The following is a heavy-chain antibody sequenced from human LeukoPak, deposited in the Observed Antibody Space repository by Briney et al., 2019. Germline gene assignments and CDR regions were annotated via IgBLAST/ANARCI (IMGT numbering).Heavy chain of an antibody. J-gene: IGHJ5*02. D-gene: IGHD4/OR15-4a*01. CDR3: AKAGPHRYGDWFDP. V-gene: IGHV3-23*01. CDR1: GFTLSLSA. CDR2: TSGGSEFI. Sequence: GGSLRLSCAASGFTLSLSAMSWVRQAPGKGLEWVASTSGGSEFIYYADSVKGRFTISRDNSKNMLYLELNSLRAEDTALYYCAKAGPHRYGDWFDPWGQGTLVTVSS.